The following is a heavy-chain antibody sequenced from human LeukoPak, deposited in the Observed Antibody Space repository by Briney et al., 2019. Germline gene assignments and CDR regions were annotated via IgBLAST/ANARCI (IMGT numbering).Heavy chain of an antibody. J-gene: IGHJ6*02. D-gene: IGHD2-15*01. CDR1: GYTFTSYD. CDR2: INPNSGGT. Sequence: GASVKVSCKASGYTFTSYDINWVRQATGQGLEWMGWINPNSGGTNYAQKFQGWVTMTRDTSISTAYMELSRLRSDDTAVYYCAREVVVAATNKPQDYYYYYGMDVWGQGTTVTVSS. CDR3: AREVVVAATNKPQDYYYYYGMDV. V-gene: IGHV1-2*04.